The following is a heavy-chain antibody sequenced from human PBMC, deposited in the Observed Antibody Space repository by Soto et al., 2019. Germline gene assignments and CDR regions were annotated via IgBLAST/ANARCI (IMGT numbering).Heavy chain of an antibody. CDR1: GGPFGGSP. CDR2: IIPVFDKA. CDR3: ARLRRDWGEAFDL. D-gene: IGHD3-16*01. Sequence: QLQLGSPGPDWKKPGSSLKSSGKTSGGPFGGSPISWCRQAPAQGLEWMGEIIPVFDKANYPQNFPARLTVTADEPTGTVFMQLSSLRSEYTAVYFCARLRRDWGEAFDLWGLGTFVTVSS. V-gene: IGHV1-69*01. J-gene: IGHJ3*01.